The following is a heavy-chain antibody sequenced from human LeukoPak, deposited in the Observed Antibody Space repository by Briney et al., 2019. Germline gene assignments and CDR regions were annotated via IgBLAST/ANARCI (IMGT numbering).Heavy chain of an antibody. Sequence: GGSLRLPCAASGFTFSNYWMHWVRRAPGKGLEWVSVLYSGGSTYYADSVKGRFTISRDNAKNTLYLQMNSLRAEDTAVYYCARGVSSGWYYFDYWGQGTLVTVSS. CDR3: ARGVSSGWYYFDY. D-gene: IGHD6-19*01. CDR1: GFTFSNYW. J-gene: IGHJ4*02. V-gene: IGHV3-66*01. CDR2: LYSGGST.